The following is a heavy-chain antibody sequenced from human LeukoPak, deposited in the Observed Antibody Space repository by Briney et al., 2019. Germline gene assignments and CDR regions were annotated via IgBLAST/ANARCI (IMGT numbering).Heavy chain of an antibody. CDR2: INPSGGST. CDR1: GYTFTNYY. CDR3: ATGLYCSSTSCYSHWAFDI. Sequence: ASVKVSCKASGYTFTNYYIHWVRQAPGQGLEWMGIINPSGGSTNFAQKFQGRVTMTEDTSTDTAYMELSSLRSEDTAVYYCATGLYCSSTSCYSHWAFDIWGQGTMVTVSS. D-gene: IGHD2-2*01. V-gene: IGHV1-46*01. J-gene: IGHJ3*02.